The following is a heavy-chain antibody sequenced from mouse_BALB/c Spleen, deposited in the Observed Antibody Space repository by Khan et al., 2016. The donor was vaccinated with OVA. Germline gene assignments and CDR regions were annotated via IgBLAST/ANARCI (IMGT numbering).Heavy chain of an antibody. Sequence: EVELVESGGGLVKPGGSLKLSCAASGFTFSSYAMSWVRQTPEKRLEWVATISSGGSYSYYPDSVKGRFPISRDNAKNTLYLQMSSLRSEDTAMYYCARVAWGYFDYWGQGTTLTVSS. V-gene: IGHV5-9-3*01. J-gene: IGHJ2*01. CDR2: ISSGGSYS. CDR1: GFTFSSYA. CDR3: ARVAWGYFDY.